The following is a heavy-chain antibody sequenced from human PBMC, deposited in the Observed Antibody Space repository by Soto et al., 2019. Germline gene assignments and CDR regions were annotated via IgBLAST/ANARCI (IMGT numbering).Heavy chain of an antibody. D-gene: IGHD6-13*01. J-gene: IGHJ6*02. CDR2: TSSSSSYT. V-gene: IGHV3-11*06. CDR1: GFTFSDYY. CDR3: ARDRPSSYGMDV. Sequence: GWSLRLSCAASGFTFSDYYMSWIRQAPGKGLEWVSYTSSSSSYTNYADSVKGRFTISRDNAKNSLYLQMNSLRAEDTAVYYCARDRPSSYGMDVWGQGTTVTVSS.